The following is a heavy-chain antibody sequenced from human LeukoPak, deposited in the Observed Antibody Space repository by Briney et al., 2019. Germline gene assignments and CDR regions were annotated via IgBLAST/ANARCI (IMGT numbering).Heavy chain of an antibody. J-gene: IGHJ4*02. CDR3: ARDLARRIVGATPAY. V-gene: IGHV1-18*01. CDR2: ISAYNGNT. Sequence: KPGASVKVSCKASGYTFTSYGISWVRQAPGQGLEWMGWISAYNGNTNYAQKLQGRVTMTTDTSTSTAYMELRSLRSDDTAVYYCARDLARRIVGATPAYWGQGTLVTVSS. CDR1: GYTFTSYG. D-gene: IGHD1-26*01.